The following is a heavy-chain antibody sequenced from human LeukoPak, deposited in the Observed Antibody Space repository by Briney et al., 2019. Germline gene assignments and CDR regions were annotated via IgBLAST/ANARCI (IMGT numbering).Heavy chain of an antibody. CDR3: ARDIVSSSSCDY. V-gene: IGHV1-69*13. Sequence: ASVTVSCKASGGTFSSYAISWVRQAPGQGLEWMGGIIPIFGTANYAQKFQGRVTITADESTSTAYMELSSLRSEDTAVYYCARDIVSSSSCDYWGQGTLVTVSS. CDR1: GGTFSSYA. D-gene: IGHD6-13*01. CDR2: IIPIFGTA. J-gene: IGHJ4*02.